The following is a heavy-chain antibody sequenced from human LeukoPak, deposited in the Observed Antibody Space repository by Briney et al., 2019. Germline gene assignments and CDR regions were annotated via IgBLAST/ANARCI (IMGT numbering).Heavy chain of an antibody. Sequence: PGGSLRLSCAASGFTVSSNYMSWVRQAPGKGLEGVSVIYSGGSTYYADSVKGRFTISRDNSKNTLYLQMNSLRAEDTAVYYCARDAGYSSGWPKYYFDYWGQGTLVTVSS. J-gene: IGHJ4*02. V-gene: IGHV3-66*01. CDR2: IYSGGST. CDR3: ARDAGYSSGWPKYYFDY. CDR1: GFTVSSNY. D-gene: IGHD6-19*01.